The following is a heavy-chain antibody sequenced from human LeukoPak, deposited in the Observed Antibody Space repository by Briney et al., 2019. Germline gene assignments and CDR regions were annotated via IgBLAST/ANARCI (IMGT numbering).Heavy chain of an antibody. CDR1: GFTFSNYM. CDR3: AREDGYCSGGNCYSYFDS. J-gene: IGHJ4*02. D-gene: IGHD2-15*01. CDR2: IKSDGITI. V-gene: IGHV3-74*01. Sequence: GGSLRLSCAASGFTFSNYMMHWVRQAPGKGLVWVSRIKSDGITITYADSVKGRFTISRDNARNSLFLQMNSLRAEDTAVYYCAREDGYCSGGNCYSYFDSWGQGTLVTVSS.